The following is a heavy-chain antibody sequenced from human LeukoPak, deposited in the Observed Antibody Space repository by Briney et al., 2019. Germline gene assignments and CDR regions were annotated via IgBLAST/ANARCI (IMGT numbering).Heavy chain of an antibody. CDR3: ASWIRPSWFDP. CDR1: GGSISSHY. D-gene: IGHD5-18*01. CDR2: IYYSGST. Sequence: PSETLSLTCTVSGGSISSHYWSWIRQPPGKGLEWIGYIYYSGSTNYNPSLKSRVTISVDTSKNQFSLKLSSVTAADTAVYYCASWIRPSWFDPWGQGTLVTVSS. J-gene: IGHJ5*02. V-gene: IGHV4-59*11.